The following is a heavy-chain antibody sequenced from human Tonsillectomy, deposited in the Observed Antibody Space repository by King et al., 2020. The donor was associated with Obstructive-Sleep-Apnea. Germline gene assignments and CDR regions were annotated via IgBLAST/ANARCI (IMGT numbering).Heavy chain of an antibody. Sequence: LQLQESGPGLVKPSETLSLMCTVSSYSISRGYYWGWIRQPPGKGLEWIGSIYHTGRSYYNPSLKSRVTMLGDTSKNQFSLRLNAVTAADTAVYYCARCDWGSFLGYFDYWGQGTLVTVSS. J-gene: IGHJ4*02. CDR2: IYHTGRS. V-gene: IGHV4-38-2*02. CDR3: ARCDWGSFLGYFDY. D-gene: IGHD7-27*01. CDR1: SYSISRGYY.